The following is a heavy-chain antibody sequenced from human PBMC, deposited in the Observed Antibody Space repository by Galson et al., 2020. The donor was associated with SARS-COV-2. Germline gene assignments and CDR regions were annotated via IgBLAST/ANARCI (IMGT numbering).Heavy chain of an antibody. CDR3: SRELSGPFDQ. D-gene: IGHD3-10*01. CDR1: GPNFSNFW. J-gene: IGHJ4*02. Sequence: GGSLRLSCAASGPNFSNFWMHWVRQAPGTGLVWVSRSNEDGSITNYADSVKGRFTISRDNAKNTLYLQMNSLTAEDTAVYYCSRELSGPFDQWGQGTLVTVSS. CDR2: SNEDGSIT. V-gene: IGHV3-74*01.